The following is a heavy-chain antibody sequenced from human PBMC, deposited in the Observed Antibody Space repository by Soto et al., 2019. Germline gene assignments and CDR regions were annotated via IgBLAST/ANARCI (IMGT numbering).Heavy chain of an antibody. CDR3: AKVTYYDFWSGYYDYYYYYMDV. J-gene: IGHJ6*03. D-gene: IGHD3-3*01. V-gene: IGHV3-23*01. Sequence: VGSLRLSCAASGFTFSSYAMSWVRQAPGKGLEWVSAISGSGGSTYYADSVKGRFTISRDNSKNTLYLQMNSLRAEDTAVYYCAKVTYYDFWSGYYDYYYYYMDVWGKGTTVTVSS. CDR1: GFTFSSYA. CDR2: ISGSGGST.